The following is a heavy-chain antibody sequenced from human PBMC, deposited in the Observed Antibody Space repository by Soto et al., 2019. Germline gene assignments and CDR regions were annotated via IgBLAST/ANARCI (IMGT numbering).Heavy chain of an antibody. J-gene: IGHJ4*02. V-gene: IGHV4-30-4*01. CDR1: GGSISSGDYY. D-gene: IGHD4-17*01. CDR2: IYYSGST. CDR3: ARGDYGGNPGVEYFNH. Sequence: PSETLSLTCTVSGGSISSGDYYWSWIRQPPGKGLEWIGYIYYSGSTYYNPSLKSRVTISVDTSKNQFSLKLSSVTAADTALFYCARGDYGGNPGVEYFNHGGRETLVTVS.